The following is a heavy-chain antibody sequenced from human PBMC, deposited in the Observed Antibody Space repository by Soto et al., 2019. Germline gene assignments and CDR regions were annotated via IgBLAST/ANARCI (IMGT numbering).Heavy chain of an antibody. CDR1: GYTFTSYG. Sequence: ASVKVSCKASGYTFTSYGISWVRQAPGQGLEWMGWISAYNGNTNYAQKLQGRVTMTTDTSTSTAYMELRSLRSDDTAVYSCARFFDWLLGVRDYYLDVWGKGTTVTVSS. D-gene: IGHD3-9*01. CDR3: ARFFDWLLGVRDYYLDV. J-gene: IGHJ6*03. V-gene: IGHV1-18*01. CDR2: ISAYNGNT.